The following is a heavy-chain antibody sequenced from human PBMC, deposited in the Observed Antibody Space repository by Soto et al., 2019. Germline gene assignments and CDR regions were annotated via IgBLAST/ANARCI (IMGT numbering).Heavy chain of an antibody. CDR3: ARVIGWLRFRAFDI. CDR1: GFTVSSNY. V-gene: IGHV3-66*01. Sequence: GGSLRLSCAASGFTVSSNYMSWVRQAPGKGLEWVSVIYSGGSTYYADSVKGRFTISRDNSKNTLYLQMNSLRAEDTAVYYCARVIGWLRFRAFDIWGQGTMVTVSS. D-gene: IGHD5-12*01. J-gene: IGHJ3*02. CDR2: IYSGGST.